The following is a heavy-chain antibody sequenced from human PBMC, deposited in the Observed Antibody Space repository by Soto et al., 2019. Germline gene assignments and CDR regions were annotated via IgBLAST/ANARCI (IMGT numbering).Heavy chain of an antibody. Sequence: GGSLRLSCAASGFTFSSYAMSWVRQAPGKGLEWVSAISGSGGSTYYADSVKGRFTISRDNSKNTLYLQMNSLRAEDTAVYYCAKDRPQDYYDFWSGYGAFDPWGQGTLVTVSS. CDR2: ISGSGGST. CDR3: AKDRPQDYYDFWSGYGAFDP. J-gene: IGHJ5*02. CDR1: GFTFSSYA. V-gene: IGHV3-23*01. D-gene: IGHD3-3*01.